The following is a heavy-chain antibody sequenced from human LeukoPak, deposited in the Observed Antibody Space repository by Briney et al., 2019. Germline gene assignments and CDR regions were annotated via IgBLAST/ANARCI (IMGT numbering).Heavy chain of an antibody. V-gene: IGHV1-18*01. CDR3: ARGGITMTTLYYFDY. CDR2: ISAYNGNT. J-gene: IGHJ4*02. CDR1: GYTFTSYG. Sequence: ASVKVSCKASGYTFTSYGISWVRQAPGQGLEWMGWISAYNGNTNYAQKLQGRVTMTTDTSTSTAYMELRSLRSDDTAAYYCARGGITMTTLYYFDYWGQGTLVTVSS. D-gene: IGHD3-22*01.